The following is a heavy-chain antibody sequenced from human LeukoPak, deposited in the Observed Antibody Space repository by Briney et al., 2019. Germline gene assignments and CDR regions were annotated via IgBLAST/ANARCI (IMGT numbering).Heavy chain of an antibody. V-gene: IGHV1-69*05. CDR1: GGTFSSYA. J-gene: IGHJ4*02. CDR3: VGDSSGWWDY. CDR2: IIPIFGTA. D-gene: IGHD6-19*01. Sequence: GASVKVSCKASGGTFSSYAISWGRQAPGQGLEWVGRIIPIFGTANYAQKFQGSDTITTDESTTTAHVEVRGLRSKRTSACFCVGDSSGWWDYWGQGTLVSVSS.